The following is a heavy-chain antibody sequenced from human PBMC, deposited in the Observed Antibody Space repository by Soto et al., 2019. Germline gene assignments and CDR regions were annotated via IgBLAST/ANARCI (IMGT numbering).Heavy chain of an antibody. CDR3: VKDNGVLPAAFMGFFQD. CDR1: GFTFDDYA. V-gene: IGHV3-9*01. CDR2: ISWNSGNM. D-gene: IGHD2-2*01. Sequence: GGSLRLSCAASGFTFDDYAMHWVRQAPGKGLEWVSGISWNSGNMDYADSVKGRLTISRDNAKNSLFLQMNGLRVEDTALYYCVKDNGVLPAAFMGFFQDWGQGALVTVSS. J-gene: IGHJ4*02.